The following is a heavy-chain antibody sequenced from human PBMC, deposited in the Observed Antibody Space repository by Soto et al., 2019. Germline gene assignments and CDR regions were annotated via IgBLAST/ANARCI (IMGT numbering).Heavy chain of an antibody. CDR2: IDRDGYSS. CDR1: GFSLSNYW. Sequence: EVQLVESGGGVVQPGGSLRLSCAASGFSLSNYWMHWVRQVPGEGLVWVSRIDRDGYSSTYAEPMKGRFTISRDNAKNTLYLPINSLRAEDTAVYYCARQPIGTVTPDYWGQGTLVTVSS. CDR3: ARQPIGTVTPDY. V-gene: IGHV3-74*01. D-gene: IGHD4-17*01. J-gene: IGHJ4*02.